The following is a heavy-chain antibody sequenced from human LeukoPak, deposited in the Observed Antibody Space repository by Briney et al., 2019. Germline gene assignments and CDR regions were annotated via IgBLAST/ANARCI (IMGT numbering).Heavy chain of an antibody. Sequence: PSETLSLTCTVSGGSISSYYWSWIRQPAGKGLEWIGRIYTSGSTNYNPSLKSRVTMSVDTSKNQFSLKLSSVTAADTAVYYCAKLGFTIFGVVIPPPGAFDIWGQGTMVTVSS. J-gene: IGHJ3*02. V-gene: IGHV4-4*07. CDR2: IYTSGST. CDR3: AKLGFTIFGVVIPPPGAFDI. CDR1: GGSISSYY. D-gene: IGHD3-3*01.